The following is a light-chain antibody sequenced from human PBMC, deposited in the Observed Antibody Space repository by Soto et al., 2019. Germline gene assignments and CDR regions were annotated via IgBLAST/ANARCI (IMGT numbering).Light chain of an antibody. J-gene: IGKJ2*01. CDR2: DAS. V-gene: IGKV3-11*01. CDR3: QQRYNWART. Sequence: EIVLTQSPATLSLSPGERATLSCRASQSLNTFLAWYQQKPGQAPRLLIYDASNRATGIPARFSGSGSGTDFTLTISSLEPEDFAVYYCQQRYNWARTFGQGTKLEIK. CDR1: QSLNTF.